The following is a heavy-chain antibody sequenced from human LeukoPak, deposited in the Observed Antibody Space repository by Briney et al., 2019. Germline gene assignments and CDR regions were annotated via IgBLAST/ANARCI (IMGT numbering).Heavy chain of an antibody. D-gene: IGHD6-13*01. V-gene: IGHV4-39*07. J-gene: IGHJ4*02. CDR1: GGSISSSSYY. CDR3: ARDVVWVYGIDY. CDR2: IYYSGST. Sequence: SSETLSLTCTVSGGSISSSSYYWGWIRQPPGKGLEWIGSIYYSGSTYYNPSLKSRVTISVDTSKNQFSLKLSSVTAADTAVYYCARDVVWVYGIDYWGQGTLVTVSS.